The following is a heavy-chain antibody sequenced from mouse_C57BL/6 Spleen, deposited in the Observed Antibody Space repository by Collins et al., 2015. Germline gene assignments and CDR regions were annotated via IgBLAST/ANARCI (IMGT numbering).Heavy chain of an antibody. J-gene: IGHJ2*01. Sequence: QVQLQQSGAELARPGASVKLSCKASGYTFTSYWMQWLKQRPGQGLEWIGAIYPGDGDTRYTQKFKDKATLTADKSSGTAYMQLSSLASEDSAVYYCARAYRYDEGYFDYWGQGSTLTVSS. CDR3: ARAYRYDEGYFDY. D-gene: IGHD2-14*01. V-gene: IGHV1-87*01. CDR2: IYPGDGDT. CDR1: GYTFTSYW.